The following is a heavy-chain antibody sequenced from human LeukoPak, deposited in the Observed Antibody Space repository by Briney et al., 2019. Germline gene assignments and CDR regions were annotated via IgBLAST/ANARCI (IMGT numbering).Heavy chain of an antibody. CDR3: ARRLRGAGGFDY. J-gene: IGHJ4*02. Sequence: SGGSLRLSCEASGFTFSTYWMKWVRQAPGKGLEWVANIKQDGSQKYYVDSVKGRFIISRDNAKNSLYLQMNSLRAEDTAVYYCARRLRGAGGFDYWGQGTLVTVSS. V-gene: IGHV3-7*03. CDR1: GFTFSTYW. CDR2: IKQDGSQK. D-gene: IGHD3-10*01.